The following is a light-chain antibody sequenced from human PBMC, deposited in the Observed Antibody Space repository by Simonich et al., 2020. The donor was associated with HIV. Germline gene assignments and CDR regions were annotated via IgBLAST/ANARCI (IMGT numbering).Light chain of an antibody. CDR3: QAWDSSTVV. CDR2: QDS. CDR1: KLGDKY. J-gene: IGLJ2*01. Sequence: SYELTQPPSVSVSPGQTASITCSGDKLGDKYAFGYQQKPGQSPVLVIYQDSKRPSGIPGRFSGSNSGNTATLTISGTQAMDEADYYCQAWDSSTVVFGGGTNLTVL. V-gene: IGLV3-1*01.